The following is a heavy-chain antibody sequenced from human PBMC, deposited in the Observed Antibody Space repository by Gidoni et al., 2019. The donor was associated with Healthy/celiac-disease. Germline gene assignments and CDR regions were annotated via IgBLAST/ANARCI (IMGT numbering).Heavy chain of an antibody. Sequence: EVQLVESGGGLGQPGRSLRPTWAASGFTFDDYAMHWVRQAPGKGLELVSGISWNSGSIGSAASVECRFTISSDNAKNSLYLPMNSLRAEDTALYYCAKGVVGYYGSGSLDYWGQGTLVTVSS. J-gene: IGHJ4*02. CDR3: AKGVVGYYGSGSLDY. CDR2: ISWNSGSI. V-gene: IGHV3-9*01. CDR1: GFTFDDYA. D-gene: IGHD3-10*01.